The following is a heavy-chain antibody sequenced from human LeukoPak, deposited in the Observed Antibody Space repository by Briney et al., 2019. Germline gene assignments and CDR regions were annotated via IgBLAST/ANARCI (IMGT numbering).Heavy chain of an antibody. CDR3: ARLWGGLDY. CDR2: IYYSGST. Sequence: KPSETLSLTCTVSGGSISSYYWSWIRQPPGKGLEWIGYIYYSGSTNYNPSLKSRVTISVDTSKNQFSLNLTSVTAADTAVYYCARLWGGLDYWGQGTLVTVSS. CDR1: GGSISSYY. V-gene: IGHV4-59*01. D-gene: IGHD3-3*01. J-gene: IGHJ4*02.